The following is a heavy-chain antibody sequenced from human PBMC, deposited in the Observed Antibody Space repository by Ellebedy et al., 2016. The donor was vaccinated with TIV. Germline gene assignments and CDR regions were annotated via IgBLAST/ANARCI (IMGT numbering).Heavy chain of an antibody. CDR3: ARTDRINCMDA. D-gene: IGHD3-3*02. Sequence: MPSETLSLTCTVSGDSLSGYFWSWIRQPAGKRLQWIGRIYTTGSANYNPSLKSRVTMSIDTSKNQFSLKLNSPTAADTAVYYCARTDRINCMDAWGRGTTVTVSS. V-gene: IGHV4-4*07. J-gene: IGHJ6*02. CDR1: GDSLSGYF. CDR2: IYTTGSA.